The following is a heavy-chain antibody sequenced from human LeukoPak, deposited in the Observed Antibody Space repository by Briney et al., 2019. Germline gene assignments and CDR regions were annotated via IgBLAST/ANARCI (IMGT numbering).Heavy chain of an antibody. CDR1: GGSFSGYY. J-gene: IGHJ4*02. D-gene: IGHD1-1*01. CDR2: INHSGST. CDR3: ARANWNFDY. Sequence: SETLSLTCAVYGGSFSGYYWSWIRQPPGKGLEWIGEINHSGSTNYNPSLKSRVTISVDTPKNQFSLKLSSVTAADTAVYFCARANWNFDYWGQGTLVTVSS. V-gene: IGHV4-34*01.